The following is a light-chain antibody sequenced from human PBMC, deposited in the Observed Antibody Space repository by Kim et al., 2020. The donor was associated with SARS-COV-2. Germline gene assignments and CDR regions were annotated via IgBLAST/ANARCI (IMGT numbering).Light chain of an antibody. CDR1: QGVSHT. J-gene: IGKJ2*03. CDR2: GAS. V-gene: IGKV3-15*01. CDR3: QQYNPWYS. Sequence: GDTATLYCRARQGVSHTLAWYQQKPGQAPRLLIYGASTRANDIPARFTGSGYGTEFTLTIRTLQSEDFAVYFCQQYNPWYSFGQGTKLEI.